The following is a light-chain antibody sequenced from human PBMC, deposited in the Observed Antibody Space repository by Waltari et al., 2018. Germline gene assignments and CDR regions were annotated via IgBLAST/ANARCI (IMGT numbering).Light chain of an antibody. V-gene: IGLV2-23*02. J-gene: IGLJ2*01. Sequence: QSALTHPASVSGSPGQSITIPCTGTRSDVGSYNLVSWYQQHPGKAPKLMIYEVSKRPSGVSNRFSGSKSGNTASLTISGLQAEDEADYYCCSYAGSSTVVFGGGTKLTVL. CDR3: CSYAGSSTVV. CDR2: EVS. CDR1: RSDVGSYNL.